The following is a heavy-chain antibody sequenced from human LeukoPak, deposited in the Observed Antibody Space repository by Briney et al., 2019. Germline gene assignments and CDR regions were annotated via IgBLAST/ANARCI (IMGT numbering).Heavy chain of an antibody. V-gene: IGHV4-38-2*02. CDR3: ARSSGSYYGGSNFDY. Sequence: SETLSLSSTLAGYSISSGYYWGWIGQPPGKGLEWIGSIYHSGSNYYNPSLKSRVTISVDTSKNQFSLKLSSVTAADTAVYYCARSSGSYYGGSNFDYWGQGTLVTVSS. D-gene: IGHD1-26*01. CDR2: IYHSGSN. CDR1: GYSISSGYY. J-gene: IGHJ4*02.